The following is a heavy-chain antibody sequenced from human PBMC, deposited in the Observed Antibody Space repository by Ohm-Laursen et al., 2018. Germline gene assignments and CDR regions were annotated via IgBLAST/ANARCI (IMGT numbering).Heavy chain of an antibody. V-gene: IGHV3-23*01. CDR3: ARGHTRTWYDS. CDR2: ISGSGGTT. CDR1: GFTFSSYA. Sequence: SLRLSCAASGFTFSSYAMSWVRQAPGKGLEWVSAISGSGGTTYYADSVKGRFTVSRDNSKNTLYLQMNSLRAEDTAVYYCARGHTRTWYDSWGQGTLVTVSS. J-gene: IGHJ5*01. D-gene: IGHD2-2*02.